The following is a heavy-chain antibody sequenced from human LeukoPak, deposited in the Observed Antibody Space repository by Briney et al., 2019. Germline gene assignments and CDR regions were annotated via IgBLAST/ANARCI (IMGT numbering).Heavy chain of an antibody. Sequence: GESLKISCKGSGSSFTSYWIGWVRPMPGKGLEWMGIIFPGDSDTRYSPSFQGQVTISADKSISTSYLQWSSLKASDTAMYYCAGAGYSSGYGTFHIWGQGTMVTVSS. CDR2: IFPGDSDT. CDR1: GSSFTSYW. V-gene: IGHV5-51*01. J-gene: IGHJ3*02. CDR3: AGAGYSSGYGTFHI. D-gene: IGHD3-22*01.